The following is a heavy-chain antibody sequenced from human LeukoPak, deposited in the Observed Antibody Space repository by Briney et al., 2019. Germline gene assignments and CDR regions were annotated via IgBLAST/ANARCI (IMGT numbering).Heavy chain of an antibody. J-gene: IGHJ5*02. D-gene: IGHD2-2*01. CDR3: AKSSGYCSSTSCYSGWFDP. V-gene: IGHV1-2*02. CDR1: GYTFTGYY. Sequence: ASVKVSCKASGYTFTGYYMHWVRQAPGQGLEWMGWITPKRGGTNYAQKFQGRVTMTRDTSISTAYMELSRLRSDDTAVYYCAKSSGYCSSTSCYSGWFDPWGQGTLVTVSS. CDR2: ITPKRGGT.